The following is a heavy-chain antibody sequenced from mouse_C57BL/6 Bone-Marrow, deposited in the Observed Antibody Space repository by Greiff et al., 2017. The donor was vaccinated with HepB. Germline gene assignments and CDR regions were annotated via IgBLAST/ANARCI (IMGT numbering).Heavy chain of an antibody. CDR2: IDPENGDT. D-gene: IGHD1-1*01. J-gene: IGHJ4*01. CDR3: TTLYITTVVATRRYAMDY. CDR1: GFNIKDDY. Sequence: EVQLQQSGAELVRPGASVKLSCTASGFNIKDDYMHWVKQRPEQGLEWIGWIDPENGDTEYASKIQGKATITADTSSNTAYLQLSSLTSEDTAVYYCTTLYITTVVATRRYAMDYWGQGTSVTVSS. V-gene: IGHV14-4*01.